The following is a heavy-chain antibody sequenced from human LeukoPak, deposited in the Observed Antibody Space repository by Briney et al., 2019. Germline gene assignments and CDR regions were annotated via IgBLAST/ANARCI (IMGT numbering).Heavy chain of an antibody. Sequence: PGGSLRLSCAASGFTFSSYGMHWVRQAPGKGLEWVAFIRYDGSNKYYADSVKGRFTISRDNSKNTLYLQMNSLRAEDTAVYYCAKIFRSDDSSGYTEWYFDYWGQGTLVTVSS. V-gene: IGHV3-30*02. CDR3: AKIFRSDDSSGYTEWYFDY. CDR2: IRYDGSNK. CDR1: GFTFSSYG. D-gene: IGHD3-22*01. J-gene: IGHJ4*02.